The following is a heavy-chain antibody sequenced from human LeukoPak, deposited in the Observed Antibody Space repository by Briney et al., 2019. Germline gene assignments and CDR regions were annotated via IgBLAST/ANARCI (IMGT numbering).Heavy chain of an antibody. CDR2: IIPIFGTA. D-gene: IGHD3-3*01. Sequence: GSSVKVSRKASGGTFSSYAISWVRQAPGQGLEWIGRIIPIFGTANYAQKFQGRVTITTDESTSTAFMELSSLRSEDTAVYYCASGSYYDFWSGYSRYYYYYMDVWGKGTTVTVSS. J-gene: IGHJ6*03. CDR1: GGTFSSYA. V-gene: IGHV1-69*05. CDR3: ASGSYYDFWSGYSRYYYYYMDV.